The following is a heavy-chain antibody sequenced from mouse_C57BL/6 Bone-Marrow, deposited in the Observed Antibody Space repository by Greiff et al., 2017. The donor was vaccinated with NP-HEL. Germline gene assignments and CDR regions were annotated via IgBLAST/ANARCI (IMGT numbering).Heavy chain of an antibody. Sequence: QVQLQQSGAELVRPGTSVKVSCKASGYAFTNYLIEWVKQRPGQGLEWIGVINPGSGGTNYNEKFKGKATLTADKSSSTDYMQLSSLTSEDSAVYFCARGDDYGYAMDYWGQGTSVTVSS. CDR2: INPGSGGT. J-gene: IGHJ4*01. D-gene: IGHD2-4*01. V-gene: IGHV1-54*01. CDR3: ARGDDYGYAMDY. CDR1: GYAFTNYL.